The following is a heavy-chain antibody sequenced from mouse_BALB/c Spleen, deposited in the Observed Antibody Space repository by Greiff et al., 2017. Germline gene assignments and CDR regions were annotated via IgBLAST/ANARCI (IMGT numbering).Heavy chain of an antibody. D-gene: IGHD2-3*01. CDR1: GYAFTNYL. V-gene: IGHV1-54*01. CDR2: INPGSGGT. Sequence: QVHVKQSGAELVRPGTSVKVSCKASGYAFTNYLIEWVKQRPGQGLEWIGVINPGSGGTNYNEKFKGKATLTADKSSSTAYMQLSSLTSDDSAVYFCARGNYDGYSWFAYWGQGTLVTVSA. J-gene: IGHJ3*01. CDR3: ARGNYDGYSWFAY.